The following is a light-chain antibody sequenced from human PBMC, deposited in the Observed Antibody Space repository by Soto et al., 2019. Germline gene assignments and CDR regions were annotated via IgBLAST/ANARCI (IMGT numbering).Light chain of an antibody. V-gene: IGLV2-11*01. CDR3: CSYAGSYDYV. Sequence: SALTQPRSVSGSPGQSVTISCTGSSSDVGAYNYVSWYQHNTGKAPKLLIYDVNKRPSGVPDRFSGSKFGNTASLTISGLQADDEATFYCCSYAGSYDYVFGTGTK. CDR1: SSDVGAYNY. CDR2: DVN. J-gene: IGLJ1*01.